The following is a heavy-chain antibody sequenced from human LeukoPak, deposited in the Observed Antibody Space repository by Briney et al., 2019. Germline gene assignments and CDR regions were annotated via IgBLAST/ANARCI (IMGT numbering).Heavy chain of an antibody. CDR2: ISAYNGNT. D-gene: IGHD2-2*01. J-gene: IGHJ3*02. V-gene: IGHV1-18*01. CDR3: ARAAPIVVVPAAMTSSFDI. CDR1: GYTFTSYG. Sequence: GASVNVSCKASGYTFTSYGISWVRQAPGQGLEWMGWISAYNGNTNYAQKLQGRVTMTTDTSTSTAYMELRSLRSDDTAVYYCARAAPIVVVPAAMTSSFDIWGQGTMVTVSS.